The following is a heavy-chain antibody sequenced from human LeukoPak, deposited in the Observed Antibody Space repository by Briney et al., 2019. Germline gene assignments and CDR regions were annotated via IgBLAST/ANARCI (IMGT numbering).Heavy chain of an antibody. CDR1: GFTFSTFA. J-gene: IGHJ5*02. D-gene: IGHD2/OR15-2a*01. CDR3: ATYRQVLLPFEP. CDR2: IFPSGGEI. Sequence: GGSLRLSCAASGFTFSTFAMIWVRQPPGKGLEWVSSIFPSGGEIHYADSVRGRFTISRDNSKSTLSLQMNSLRAEDTAIYYCATYRQVLLPFEPWGQGTLVTVSS. V-gene: IGHV3-23*01.